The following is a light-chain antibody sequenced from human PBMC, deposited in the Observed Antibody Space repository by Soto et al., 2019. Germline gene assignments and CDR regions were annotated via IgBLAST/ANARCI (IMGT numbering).Light chain of an antibody. CDR3: QQSYNAPYT. CDR1: QSIGSW. V-gene: IGKV1-5*01. J-gene: IGKJ3*01. Sequence: IQMTQCPSTLSASFGDRVTITCWASQSIGSWLAWHQQKPGKAPKLLIYDGTYLESGVPSRFSGSGSGTEFTLTISSLQPEDFATYFCQQSYNAPYTFGPGTKVDIK. CDR2: DGT.